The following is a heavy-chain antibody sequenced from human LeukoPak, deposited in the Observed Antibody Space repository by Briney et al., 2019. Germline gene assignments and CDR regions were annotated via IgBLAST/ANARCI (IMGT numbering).Heavy chain of an antibody. V-gene: IGHV1-69*05. D-gene: IGHD2-15*01. Sequence: SSVKVSCKASGGTFSSYAISWVRQAPGQGLEWMGRIIPIFGTANYAQKFQGRVTITTDKSTSTAYMELSSLRSEDTAVYYCARVAGAEGAFDIWGQGTMVTVSS. CDR2: IIPIFGTA. J-gene: IGHJ3*02. CDR3: ARVAGAEGAFDI. CDR1: GGTFSSYA.